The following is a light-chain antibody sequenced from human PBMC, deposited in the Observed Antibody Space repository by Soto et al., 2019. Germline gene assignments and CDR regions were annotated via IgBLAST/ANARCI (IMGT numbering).Light chain of an antibody. Sequence: EIVLTQSPAILSLSPGEKATLSCRASQRVSSSLGWYQQKPGQAPRLIIYDASVRATGIPARFSGSGSGTDFTLTISSLEPEDFAVYYCQEGTYWPAFGGGTKVDIK. CDR3: QEGTYWPA. CDR2: DAS. CDR1: QRVSSS. J-gene: IGKJ4*01. V-gene: IGKV3-11*01.